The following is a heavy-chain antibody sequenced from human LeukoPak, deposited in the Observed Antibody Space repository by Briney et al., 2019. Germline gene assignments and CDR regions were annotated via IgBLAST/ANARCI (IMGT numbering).Heavy chain of an antibody. Sequence: GGSLRLSCAASGLTFSSYAMTWVRQAPGRGLQWVSAISGSGISTYYADSVKGRFIISRDNSKNTLYLQMNGLRTEDTAVYYCAKRRSTVTSAWDAFDIWGQGTMVTVSS. CDR1: GLTFSSYA. D-gene: IGHD4-17*01. CDR2: ISGSGIST. J-gene: IGHJ3*02. V-gene: IGHV3-23*01. CDR3: AKRRSTVTSAWDAFDI.